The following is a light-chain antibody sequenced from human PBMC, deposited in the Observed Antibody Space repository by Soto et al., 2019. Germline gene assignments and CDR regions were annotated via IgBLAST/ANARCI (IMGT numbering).Light chain of an antibody. Sequence: EIVLTQSTGTLSLSPGERATLSCSASQSVSSSYLAWYQQKPGQAPRLLIYGASSSATGIPDRFSGSGSVTVFTLSISRLEPEDFAVYYCQQYGSSTPWTFGQGTKVEIK. CDR2: GAS. J-gene: IGKJ1*01. CDR3: QQYGSSTPWT. V-gene: IGKV3-20*01. CDR1: QSVSSSY.